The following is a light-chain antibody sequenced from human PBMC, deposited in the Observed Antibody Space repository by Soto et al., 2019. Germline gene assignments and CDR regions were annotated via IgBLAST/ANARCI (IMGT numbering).Light chain of an antibody. V-gene: IGKV1-39*01. CDR2: AAS. Sequence: DIQMTQSPSSLSASIGDSVTITCRASQTIIGYLNWYQQKPGKAPKLLIYAASSLQSGVPSRFSGSGSGTDFTLTISSLQPEDFATYYCQQSYSTPRTFGQGTKVDIK. J-gene: IGKJ1*01. CDR1: QTIIGY. CDR3: QQSYSTPRT.